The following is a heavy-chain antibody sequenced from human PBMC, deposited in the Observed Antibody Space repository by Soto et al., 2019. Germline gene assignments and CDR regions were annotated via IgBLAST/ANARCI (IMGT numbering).Heavy chain of an antibody. V-gene: IGHV3-23*01. Sequence: GGSMRLSCAASGLTCGDYDMSWVRKDTGKGLQGVSAISGCGGSTYYADSVKGRFTISRDNSKNTLYLQMNSLRAEDTAVYYCAKDSHRYCTNGVCSSPIDYWGQGTLVTVSS. J-gene: IGHJ4*02. D-gene: IGHD2-8*01. CDR3: AKDSHRYCTNGVCSSPIDY. CDR1: GLTCGDYD. CDR2: ISGCGGST.